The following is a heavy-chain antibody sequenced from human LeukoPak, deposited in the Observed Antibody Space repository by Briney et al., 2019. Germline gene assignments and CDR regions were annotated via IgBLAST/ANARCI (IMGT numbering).Heavy chain of an antibody. V-gene: IGHV4-59*01. CDR1: GGSIGSYY. CDR3: ARDPYYYDSSGPDY. CDR2: IYYSGST. Sequence: SETLSLTCTVSGGSIGSYYWSWIRQPPGKRLEWIGHIYYSGSTNYNPSLKSRVTISVDTSKNQFSLKLSSVTAADTAVYYCARDPYYYDSSGPDYWGQGTLVTVSS. D-gene: IGHD3-22*01. J-gene: IGHJ4*02.